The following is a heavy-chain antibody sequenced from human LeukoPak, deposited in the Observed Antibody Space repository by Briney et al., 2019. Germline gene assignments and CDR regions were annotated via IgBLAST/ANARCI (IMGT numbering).Heavy chain of an antibody. CDR3: ARHYGSWLLDY. V-gene: IGHV4-39*01. CDR2: IYYSGST. J-gene: IGHJ4*02. CDR1: GGSISSSSYY. Sequence: PSETLSLTCTVSGGSISSSSYYWGWIRQPPGKGLEWIGSIYYSGSTYYNPSLKSRVTISVDTSKNQFSLKLSSVTAADTAVYYCARHYGSWLLDYWGQGTLVTVSS. D-gene: IGHD6-13*01.